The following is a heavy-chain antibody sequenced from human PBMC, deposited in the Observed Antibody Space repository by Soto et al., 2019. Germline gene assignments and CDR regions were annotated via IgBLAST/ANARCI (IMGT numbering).Heavy chain of an antibody. CDR1: GFKFDDHT. D-gene: IGHD3-22*01. Sequence: EVQLVESGGVVVQPGGSLRLSCAASGFKFDDHTMHWVRQAPGKGLEWFSLISWDGDSTYYADSVKGRFTISRDNSKNSLYLQMNSLRTDDTALYYCAKGFYYYDSSGHPPDYCGQGTLVTVSS. CDR3: AKGFYYYDSSGHPPDY. CDR2: ISWDGDST. J-gene: IGHJ4*02. V-gene: IGHV3-43*01.